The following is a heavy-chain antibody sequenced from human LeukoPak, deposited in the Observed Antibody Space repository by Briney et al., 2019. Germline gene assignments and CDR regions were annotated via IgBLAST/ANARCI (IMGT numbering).Heavy chain of an antibody. V-gene: IGHV3-7*01. CDR3: AREQESMIVVRTTNWYFDL. CDR1: GGTFTDYC. J-gene: IGHJ2*01. Sequence: QAGGSLRLSCTVSGGTFTDYCMSWIRQAPGKGLEWLANINQDGSEIYYVDSVKGRFTISRDNGKNSLYLQINSLRADDTAVYYCAREQESMIVVRTTNWYFDLWGRGTLVTVSS. CDR2: INQDGSEI. D-gene: IGHD3-22*01.